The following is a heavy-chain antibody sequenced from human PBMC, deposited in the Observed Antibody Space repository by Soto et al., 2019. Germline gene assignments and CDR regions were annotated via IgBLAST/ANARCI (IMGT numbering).Heavy chain of an antibody. CDR2: IKQDGSEK. D-gene: IGHD5-12*01. V-gene: IGHV3-7*01. Sequence: QPGGSLRLSCAASGFTFSSYWMSWVRQAPGKGLEWVANIKQDGSEKYYVDSVKGRFTISRDNAKNSLYLQMNSLRAEDTAVYYCARENYSGYDSGLYYYYMDVWGKGTTVTVSS. CDR3: ARENYSGYDSGLYYYYMDV. J-gene: IGHJ6*03. CDR1: GFTFSSYW.